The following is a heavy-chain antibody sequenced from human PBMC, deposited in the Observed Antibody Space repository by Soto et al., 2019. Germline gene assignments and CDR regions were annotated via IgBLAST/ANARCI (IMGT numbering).Heavy chain of an antibody. J-gene: IGHJ5*02. D-gene: IGHD3-10*01. V-gene: IGHV4-30-4*01. Sequence: SETLSLTCTVSGGSISSGDYYWSWIRQPPGKGLEWIGYIYYSGSTYYNPSPKSRVTISVDTSKNQFSLKLSSVTAADTAVYYCARAPMVRGVYWFDHWGQGTLVTVSS. CDR2: IYYSGST. CDR3: ARAPMVRGVYWFDH. CDR1: GGSISSGDYY.